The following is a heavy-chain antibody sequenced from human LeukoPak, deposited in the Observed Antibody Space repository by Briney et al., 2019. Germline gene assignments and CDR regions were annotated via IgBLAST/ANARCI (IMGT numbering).Heavy chain of an antibody. CDR3: ARGNYYDTSGPSWY. V-gene: IGHV3-23*01. Sequence: GGSLRLSCAASGFTFSSYAMSWVRQAPGKGLEWVSAISGSGGSTYYADSVKGRFTISRDNSKNTLYLQMNGLRADDTAVYYCARGNYYDTSGPSWYWGQGTLVTVSS. CDR1: GFTFSSYA. J-gene: IGHJ4*02. D-gene: IGHD3-22*01. CDR2: ISGSGGST.